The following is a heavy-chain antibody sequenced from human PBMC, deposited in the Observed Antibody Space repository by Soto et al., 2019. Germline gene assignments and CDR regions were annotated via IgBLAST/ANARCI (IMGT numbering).Heavy chain of an antibody. V-gene: IGHV3-33*01. CDR3: ARGYGDPPDAFDI. CDR1: GFTFSSYG. Sequence: QVQLVESGGGVVQPGRSLRLSCAASGFTFSSYGMHWVRQAPGKGLEWVAVIWYDGSNKYYADSVKSRFTISRDNSKNTLYLQMNSLRAEDTAVYYCARGYGDPPDAFDIWGQGTMVTVSS. CDR2: IWYDGSNK. D-gene: IGHD4-17*01. J-gene: IGHJ3*02.